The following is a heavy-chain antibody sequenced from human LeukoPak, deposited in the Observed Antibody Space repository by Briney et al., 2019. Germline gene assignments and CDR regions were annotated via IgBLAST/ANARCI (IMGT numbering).Heavy chain of an antibody. V-gene: IGHV3-30*04. CDR2: ISYDGSNK. CDR3: ARGSRSVRYFDWLTLDY. J-gene: IGHJ4*02. D-gene: IGHD3-9*01. Sequence: GRSLRLSCAASGFTFSSYAMHWVRQAPGKGLEWVAVISYDGSNKYYADSVKGRFTISRDNSKNTPYLQMNSLRAEDTAVYYCARGSRSVRYFDWLTLDYWGQGTLVTVSS. CDR1: GFTFSSYA.